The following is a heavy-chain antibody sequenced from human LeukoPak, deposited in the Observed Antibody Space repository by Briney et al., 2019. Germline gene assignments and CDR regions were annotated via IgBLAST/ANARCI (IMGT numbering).Heavy chain of an antibody. Sequence: GGSLRLSCAASGFTFSNYWMSWVRQAPGKGLEWVANIKYDGSEQNYVDSVKGRFTISRDNAKNSLYLQMSSLQAEDTAVYFCARLSFYLNYWGQGTPVTVSS. D-gene: IGHD3-16*02. V-gene: IGHV3-7*01. CDR3: ARLSFYLNY. J-gene: IGHJ4*02. CDR1: GFTFSNYW. CDR2: IKYDGSEQ.